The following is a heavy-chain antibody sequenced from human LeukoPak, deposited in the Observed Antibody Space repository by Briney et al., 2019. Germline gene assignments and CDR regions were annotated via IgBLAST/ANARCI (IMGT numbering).Heavy chain of an antibody. Sequence: AGGSLRLSCAASGFTFSSYAMSWVRQAPGKGLEWVSAISGSGGSTYYADSVKGRFTISRDNSKNTLYLRMNSLRAEDTAVYYCAKDALPGSSWYYFDYWGQGTLVTVSS. CDR1: GFTFSSYA. CDR2: ISGSGGST. J-gene: IGHJ4*02. V-gene: IGHV3-23*01. CDR3: AKDALPGSSWYYFDY. D-gene: IGHD6-13*01.